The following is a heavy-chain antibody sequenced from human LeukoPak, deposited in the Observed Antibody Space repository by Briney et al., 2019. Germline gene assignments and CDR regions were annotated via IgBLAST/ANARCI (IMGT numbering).Heavy chain of an antibody. CDR1: GGSFSGYY. J-gene: IGHJ4*02. CDR2: IYHSGST. CDR3: ARVKGVAAATTRDY. Sequence: SSETLSLTCAVYGGSFSGYYWSWIRQPPGKGLEWIGEIYHSGSTNYSPSLKSRVTISVDKSKSQISLKLSSVTAADTAVYYCARVKGVAAATTRDYWGQGTLVTVSS. V-gene: IGHV4-34*01. D-gene: IGHD6-13*01.